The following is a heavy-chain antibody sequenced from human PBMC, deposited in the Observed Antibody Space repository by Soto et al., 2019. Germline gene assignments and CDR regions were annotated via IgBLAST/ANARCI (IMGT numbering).Heavy chain of an antibody. J-gene: IGHJ5*02. V-gene: IGHV3-23*01. CDR2: FSGGGDST. CDR3: SKWDGYGDQ. D-gene: IGHD5-12*01. CDR1: GFTFSTNS. Sequence: EVQLLESGGGLVQPGGSLRLSCAASGFTFSTNSMTWVRQAPGKGLEWVCGFSGGGDSTHYADSVKGRFTISRDNSKNMVYLQMNSLTADDTAVYFCSKWDGYGDQWGQGTLVTVSS.